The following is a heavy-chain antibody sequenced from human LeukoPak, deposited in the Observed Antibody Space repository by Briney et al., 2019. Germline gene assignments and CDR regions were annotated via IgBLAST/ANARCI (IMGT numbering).Heavy chain of an antibody. CDR1: GYTFTGYY. CDR2: INPNSGAT. V-gene: IGHV1-2*02. Sequence: ASVKVSCKASGYTFTGYYMLWVRQAPGQGLEWMGWINPNSGATNYAQKFQGRVTMTSDTSISTAYMELSRLRSDDTAVYYCARGFSFPWGQGTLVTVSS. CDR3: ARGFSFP. J-gene: IGHJ5*02.